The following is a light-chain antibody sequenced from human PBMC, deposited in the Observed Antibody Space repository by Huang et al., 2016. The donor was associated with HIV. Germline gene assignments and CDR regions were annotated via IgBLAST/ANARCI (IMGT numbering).Light chain of an antibody. CDR3: QQRYNWPLT. J-gene: IGKJ4*01. Sequence: EIVLTQSPASLALSPGERATLSCRASQSVRNYLAWYQQKPGQAPRLLIFDASNRATDIPARCSGSGSGTYFTLTISSLEPEDFAVYYCQQRYNWPLTFGGGTKVEIK. CDR2: DAS. CDR1: QSVRNY. V-gene: IGKV3-11*01.